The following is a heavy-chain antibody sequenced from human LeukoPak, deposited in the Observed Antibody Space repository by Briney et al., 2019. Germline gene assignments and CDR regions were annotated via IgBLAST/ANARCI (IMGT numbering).Heavy chain of an antibody. CDR3: ARQQLWSRVSASDI. V-gene: IGHV4-34*01. J-gene: IGHJ3*02. CDR1: GGSFSGYY. D-gene: IGHD5-18*01. CDR2: INHSGST. Sequence: SETLSLTCAVYGGSFSGYYWSWIRQPPGKGLEWIGEINHSGSTNYNPSLKSRVTISVDTSKNQFSLKLSSVTAADTAVYYCARQQLWSRVSASDIWGQGTMVTVSS.